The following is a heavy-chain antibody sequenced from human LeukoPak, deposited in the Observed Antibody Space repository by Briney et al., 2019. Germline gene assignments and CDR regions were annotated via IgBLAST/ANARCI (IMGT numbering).Heavy chain of an antibody. CDR3: AREKQWPEVGVVDY. D-gene: IGHD6-19*01. Sequence: PSQTLSLTCTVSGDSISSGDYYWSWIRQPAGKGLEWIGRIYTSGSTNYNPSLKSRVTISVDTSKNQFSLKLSSVTAADTAVYYCAREKQWPEVGVVDYWGQGTLVTVSS. CDR1: GDSISSGDYY. CDR2: IYTSGST. J-gene: IGHJ4*02. V-gene: IGHV4-61*02.